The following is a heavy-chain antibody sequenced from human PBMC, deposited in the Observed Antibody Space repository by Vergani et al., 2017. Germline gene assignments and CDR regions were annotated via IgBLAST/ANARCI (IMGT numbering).Heavy chain of an antibody. CDR2: IYTSGST. CDR1: GGSISSGSYY. J-gene: IGHJ3*02. CDR3: AREGHHFWSGYHQAPTDAFDI. D-gene: IGHD3-3*02. Sequence: QVQLQESGPGLVKPSQTLSLTCTVSGGSISSGSYYWSWIRQPAGKGLEWIGRIYTSGSTNPNPSLKSRVTMSVGTSKNQLPLKLSSVTAADTAVYYCAREGHHFWSGYHQAPTDAFDIWGQGTMVTVSS. V-gene: IGHV4-61*02.